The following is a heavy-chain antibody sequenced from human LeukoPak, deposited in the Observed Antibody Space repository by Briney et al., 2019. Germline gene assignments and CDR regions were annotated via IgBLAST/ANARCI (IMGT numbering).Heavy chain of an antibody. Sequence: RASVEVSCKASGYTFTNYGISWVRQAPGQGREWMGWVSAYADDTNYVQKFRGRITMTTDTSTSTAYVELRSLRSDDTAVYYCARDCIGCLGFDYWGQGTLVSVSS. CDR3: ARDCIGCLGFDY. V-gene: IGHV1-18*01. CDR2: VSAYADDT. CDR1: GYTFTNYG. J-gene: IGHJ4*02. D-gene: IGHD6-25*01.